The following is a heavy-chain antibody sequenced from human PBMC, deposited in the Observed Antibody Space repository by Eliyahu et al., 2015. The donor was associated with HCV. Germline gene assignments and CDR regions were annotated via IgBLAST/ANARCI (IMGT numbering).Heavy chain of an antibody. V-gene: IGHV3-48*01. J-gene: IGHJ4*02. D-gene: IGHD3-9*01. CDR1: GFTFXXYX. CDR3: ARGAGGYDILTGYLPFYYFDY. Sequence: EVQLVESGGGLVQPGGSLRLSXAASGFTFXXYXXNWVRQAPGKGLEWVSYISSSSSTIYYADSVKGRFTISRDNAKNSLYLQMNSLRAEDTAVYYCARGAGGYDILTGYLPFYYFDYWGQGTLVTVSS. CDR2: ISSSSSTI.